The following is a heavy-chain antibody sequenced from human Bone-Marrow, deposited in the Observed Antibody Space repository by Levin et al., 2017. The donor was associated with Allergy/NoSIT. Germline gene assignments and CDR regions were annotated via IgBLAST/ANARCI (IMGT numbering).Heavy chain of an antibody. CDR3: AKAGRDIVVVPAVDY. D-gene: IGHD2-2*01. V-gene: IGHV3-23*01. J-gene: IGHJ4*02. CDR1: GFTFSSYA. CDR2: ISGSGGST. Sequence: GGSLRLSCAASGFTFSSYAMSWVRQAPGKGLEWVSAISGSGGSTYYADSVKGRFTISRDNSKNTLYLQMNSLRAEDTAVYYCAKAGRDIVVVPAVDYWGQGTLVTVSS.